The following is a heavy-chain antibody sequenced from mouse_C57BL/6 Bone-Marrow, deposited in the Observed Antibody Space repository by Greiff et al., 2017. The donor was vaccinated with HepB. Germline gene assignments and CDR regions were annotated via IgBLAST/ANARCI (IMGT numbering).Heavy chain of an antibody. CDR2: IDPENGDT. Sequence: EVQLQQSGAELVRPGASVKLSCTASGFNINDDYMHWVKQRPEQGLEWIGWIDPENGDTEYASKFQGKATITADTSSNTAYLQLSSLTSADTAVYDCTTGGSSYSDYGGQGTTLTVSA. CDR1: GFNINDDY. D-gene: IGHD1-1*01. J-gene: IGHJ2*01. CDR3: TTGGSSYSDY. V-gene: IGHV14-4*01.